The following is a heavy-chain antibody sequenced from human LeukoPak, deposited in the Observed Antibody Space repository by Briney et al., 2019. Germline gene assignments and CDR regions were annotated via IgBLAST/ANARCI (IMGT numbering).Heavy chain of an antibody. D-gene: IGHD3-3*01. Sequence: ASVKVSCKASGYTFTSYDINWVRQATGQGFEWMGWMNPNSGNTGYAQKFQGRVTMTRNTSISTAYMELSSLRSEDTAVYYCARAADNYDFWSGYADFDYWGQGTLVTVSS. CDR3: ARAADNYDFWSGYADFDY. J-gene: IGHJ4*02. CDR2: MNPNSGNT. CDR1: GYTFTSYD. V-gene: IGHV1-8*01.